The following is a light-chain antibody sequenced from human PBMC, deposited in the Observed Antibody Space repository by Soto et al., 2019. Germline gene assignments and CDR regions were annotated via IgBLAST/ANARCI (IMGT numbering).Light chain of an antibody. CDR2: EVS. CDR1: SSDVGGYNY. CDR3: SSSTSSSTLV. J-gene: IGLJ1*01. Sequence: QSVLTQPASVAGSPGQSITISCTGTSSDVGGYNYVSWYQQHPGKAPKLMIYEVSNRPSGVSNRFSGSKSGNTASLTISGLQAEAEADYYCSSSTSSSTLVFGTGTKVTVL. V-gene: IGLV2-14*01.